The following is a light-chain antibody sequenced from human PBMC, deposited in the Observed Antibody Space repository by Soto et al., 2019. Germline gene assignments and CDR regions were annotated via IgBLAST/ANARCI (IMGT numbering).Light chain of an antibody. CDR3: QQYLNSPRT. CDR2: DAS. Sequence: VLTQSPGTLALSPGEGATLSCRASQRVASDLAWYLQKPGQPPRLLIYDASIRATGIPDRISGSGSERDVTLTISRLEPDDAAVYYCQQYLNSPRTFGQWTKLEIK. CDR1: QRVASD. V-gene: IGKV3-20*01. J-gene: IGKJ1*01.